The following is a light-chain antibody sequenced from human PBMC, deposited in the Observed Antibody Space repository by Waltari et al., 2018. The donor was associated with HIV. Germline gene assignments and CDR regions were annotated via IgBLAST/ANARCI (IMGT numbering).Light chain of an antibody. V-gene: IGLV1-47*01. CDR3: AVWDVSLSAQV. CDR1: SSNIGGPY. J-gene: IGLJ3*02. CDR2: WNT. Sequence: QSVLSQSPSISGTPGQRVSLSCSGRSSNIGGPYVSWSQHVPGPPPTLLIFWNTSLPSGVSDRVSGSVSGTSASLAISGLRSEDEADYYCAVWDVSLSAQVFGGGTTLTVL.